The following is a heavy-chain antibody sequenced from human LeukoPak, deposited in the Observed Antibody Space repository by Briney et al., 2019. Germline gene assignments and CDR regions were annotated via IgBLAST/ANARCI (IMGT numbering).Heavy chain of an antibody. D-gene: IGHD2-15*01. CDR3: ARDRGPNCSGGSCYYVRYFDY. J-gene: IGHJ4*02. V-gene: IGHV4-61*10. CDR2: IYHSGNT. Sequence: SETLSLTCTVSGGSISSGSYYWSWIRQPAGKGLEWIGEIYHSGNTNYNPSLKSRVTISLDKSKNQFSLRLSSVTAADTAVYYCARDRGPNCSGGSCYYVRYFDYWGQGTLVTVSS. CDR1: GGSISSGSYY.